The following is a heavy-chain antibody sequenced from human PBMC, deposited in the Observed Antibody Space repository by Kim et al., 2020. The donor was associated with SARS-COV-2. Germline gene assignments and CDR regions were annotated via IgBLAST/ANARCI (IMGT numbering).Heavy chain of an antibody. Sequence: SETLSLTCEVSGGSFSGYFWTWIRQSPGKGLEWIGEIIHSGRTNYKPSLMGRATISIDTSRNRFSLNLSSVTAADTAVYYCARAPGYLSSGTYFGCDFWGQGALVTVSS. D-gene: IGHD3-10*02. CDR1: GGSFSGYF. CDR2: IIHSGRT. J-gene: IGHJ4*02. CDR3: ARAPGYLSSGTYFGCDF. V-gene: IGHV4-34*12.